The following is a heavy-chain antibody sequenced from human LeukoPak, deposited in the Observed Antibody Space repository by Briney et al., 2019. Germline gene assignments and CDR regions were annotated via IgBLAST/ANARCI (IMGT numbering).Heavy chain of an antibody. V-gene: IGHV4-39*01. J-gene: IGHJ5*02. CDR3: ARRVVVVAATGNWFDP. D-gene: IGHD2-15*01. CDR2: IYYSGST. Sequence: SETLSLTCTVSGGSISSSSYYWVWHPQPPGKGREGSGSIYYSGSTYYNPSLKSRVTISVDTSKNEFSLKLSSVTAADTAVYYCARRVVVVAATGNWFDPWGQGTLVTVSS. CDR1: GGSISSSSYY.